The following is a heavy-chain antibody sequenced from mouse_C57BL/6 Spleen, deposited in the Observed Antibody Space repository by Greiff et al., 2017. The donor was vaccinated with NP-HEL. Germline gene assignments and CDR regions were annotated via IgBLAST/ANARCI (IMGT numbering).Heavy chain of an antibody. CDR1: GYSITSGYY. CDR3: ARVSHYYGSPYYFDY. CDR2: ISYDGSN. V-gene: IGHV3-6*01. D-gene: IGHD1-1*01. J-gene: IGHJ2*01. Sequence: EVKVEESGPGLVKPSQSLSLTCSVTGYSITSGYYWNWIRQFPGNKLEWMGYISYDGSNNYNPSLKNRISITRDTSKNQFFLKLNSVTTEDTATYYCARVSHYYGSPYYFDYWGQGTTLTVSS.